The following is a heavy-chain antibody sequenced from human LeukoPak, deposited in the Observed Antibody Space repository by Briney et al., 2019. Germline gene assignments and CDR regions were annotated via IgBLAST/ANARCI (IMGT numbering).Heavy chain of an antibody. J-gene: IGHJ4*02. V-gene: IGHV3-30*02. CDR2: IRYDGSNK. CDR3: AKDWGIYCSSTTCYGLHFDY. D-gene: IGHD2-2*01. CDR1: GFTFSNYA. Sequence: GGSLRLSCAASGFTFSNYAMSWVRQAPGKGLEWVAFIRYDGSNKYYADSVKGRFTISRDNSKNTLYLQMNSLRAEDTAVYFCAKDWGIYCSSTTCYGLHFDYWGQGALVTVSS.